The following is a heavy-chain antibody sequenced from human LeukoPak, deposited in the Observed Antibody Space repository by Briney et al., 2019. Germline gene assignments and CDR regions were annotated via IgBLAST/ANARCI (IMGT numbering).Heavy chain of an antibody. CDR2: IYTSGST. CDR1: GGSISSYY. CDR3: ARRFYYDSSGYYRNGVIDY. J-gene: IGHJ4*02. D-gene: IGHD3-22*01. V-gene: IGHV4-4*07. Sequence: PSETLSLTCTVSGGSISSYYWSWIRQPAGKGLEWIGRIYTSGSTNYNPSLKSRVTMSVDTSKNQFSLKLSSVTAADTAVYYCARRFYYDSSGYYRNGVIDYWGQGTLVTVSS.